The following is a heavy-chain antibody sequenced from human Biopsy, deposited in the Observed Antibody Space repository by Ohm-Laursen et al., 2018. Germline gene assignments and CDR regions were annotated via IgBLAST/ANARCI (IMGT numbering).Heavy chain of an antibody. V-gene: IGHV1-46*01. D-gene: IGHD6-19*01. CDR1: GYSFTSYY. J-gene: IGHJ4*02. Sequence: SVKVSCKASGYSFTSYYMHWVRQAPGQGLEWMGMINPSGSTTSYPQIFQGRVTMTRDTSKSTVYMELSSLRSADTAVYFCARNTGWYGDLYYFDYWGQGILVTVSS. CDR2: INPSGSTT. CDR3: ARNTGWYGDLYYFDY.